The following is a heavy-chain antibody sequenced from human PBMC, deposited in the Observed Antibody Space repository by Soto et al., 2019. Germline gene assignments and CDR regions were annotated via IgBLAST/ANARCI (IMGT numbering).Heavy chain of an antibody. J-gene: IGHJ4*02. Sequence: QVQLVQSGAEVKKPGSSVKVSCKTSGDTFSNYAINWVRQAPGQGLEWMGGILPLLAATYYAERFKGRVTISADESTNTAYMDLSSLTSEDTAVYYCATNCAEDGYGSDYWGQGTLVIVSS. V-gene: IGHV1-69*01. CDR2: ILPLLAAT. D-gene: IGHD5-12*01. CDR1: GDTFSNYA. CDR3: ATNCAEDGYGSDY.